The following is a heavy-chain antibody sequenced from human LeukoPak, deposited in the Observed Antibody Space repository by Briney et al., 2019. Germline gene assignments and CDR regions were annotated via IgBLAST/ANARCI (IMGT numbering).Heavy chain of an antibody. CDR1: GFTFSSYW. V-gene: IGHV3-7*03. CDR2: IKQDGNEK. CDR3: AKYTYYYDSSRSFDY. D-gene: IGHD3-22*01. Sequence: PGGSLRLSCAVSGFTFSSYWMSWVRQAPGKGLEWVANIKQDGNEKYYVDSVRGRFTISRDNAKNSLYLQMNSLRAEDTALYYCAKYTYYYDSSRSFDYWGQGTLVTVSS. J-gene: IGHJ4*02.